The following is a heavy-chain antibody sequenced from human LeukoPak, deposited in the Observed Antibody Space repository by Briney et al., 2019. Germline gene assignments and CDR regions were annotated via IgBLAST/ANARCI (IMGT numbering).Heavy chain of an antibody. CDR1: GFTFRSYG. CDR2: IWSDGSNK. D-gene: IGHD3-22*01. J-gene: IGHJ4*02. Sequence: GGSLRLSCAASGFTFRSYGMHWVRQAPGKGLEWVAVIWSDGSNKYYADSVKGRFTISRDNSKNTLYLQMNSLRAEDTAVYYCAKLGGFDYYDSSGYPDYWGQGTLVTVSS. V-gene: IGHV3-33*06. CDR3: AKLGGFDYYDSSGYPDY.